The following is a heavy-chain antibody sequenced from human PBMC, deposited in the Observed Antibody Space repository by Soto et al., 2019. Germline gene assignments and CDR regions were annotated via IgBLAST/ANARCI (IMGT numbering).Heavy chain of an antibody. D-gene: IGHD5-18*01. Sequence: AASVKVSCKACGVTFSSYAISWVRQAPGQGLEWMGGIIPIFGTANYAQKFQGRVTITADESTSTAYMELSRLRSDDTAVYYCARVKLDTAMVINWFDPWGQGTLVTVSS. CDR3: ARVKLDTAMVINWFDP. CDR1: GVTFSSYA. V-gene: IGHV1-69*13. CDR2: IIPIFGTA. J-gene: IGHJ5*02.